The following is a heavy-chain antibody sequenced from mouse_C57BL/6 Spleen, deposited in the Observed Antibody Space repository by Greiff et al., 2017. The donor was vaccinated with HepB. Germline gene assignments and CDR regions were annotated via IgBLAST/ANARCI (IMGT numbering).Heavy chain of an antibody. D-gene: IGHD1-1*01. CDR1: GFTFSNYW. V-gene: IGHV6-3*01. CDR3: TDNYYGSRGWYFDV. J-gene: IGHJ1*03. CDR2: ISLKSDNYAT. Sequence: EVKVEESGGGLVQPGGSMKLSCVASGFTFSNYWMNWVRQSPEKGLEWVAHISLKSDNYATHYAESVKGRFTISRDDSKSSVYLQMNNLRAEDTGIYYCTDNYYGSRGWYFDVWGTGTTVTVSS.